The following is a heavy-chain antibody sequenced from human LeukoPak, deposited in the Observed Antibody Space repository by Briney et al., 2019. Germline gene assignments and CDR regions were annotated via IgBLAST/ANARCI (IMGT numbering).Heavy chain of an antibody. V-gene: IGHV3-23*01. Sequence: GGSLRLSCAASGFTFSSYGMSWVRQAPGKGLEWVSAISGSGGSTYYADSVKGRFTISRDNSKDTLYLQMNSLRAEDTAVYYCAKDSEESMIVVVIKSYYYYMDVWGKGTTVTVSS. CDR2: ISGSGGST. J-gene: IGHJ6*03. CDR3: AKDSEESMIVVVIKSYYYYMDV. D-gene: IGHD3-22*01. CDR1: GFTFSSYG.